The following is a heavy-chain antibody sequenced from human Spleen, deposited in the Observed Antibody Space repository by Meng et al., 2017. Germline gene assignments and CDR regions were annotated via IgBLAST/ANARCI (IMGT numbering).Heavy chain of an antibody. D-gene: IGHD3-16*01. CDR3: AKDRGTTSY. V-gene: IGHV3-23*01. CDR1: GFTFSSYS. J-gene: IGHJ4*02. CDR2: ITGSGGGT. Sequence: GESLKISCAASGFTFSSYSMNWVRQAPGKGMEWVSAITGSGGGTYYADSVKGRFTTSRDNSKNTLYLQMNNLRAEDTAVYYCAKDRGTTSYWGQGTLVTVSS.